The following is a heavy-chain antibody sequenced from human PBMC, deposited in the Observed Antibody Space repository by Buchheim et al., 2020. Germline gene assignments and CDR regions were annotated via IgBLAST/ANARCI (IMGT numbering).Heavy chain of an antibody. CDR1: GGTFSSYA. CDR3: ARDYYDSSGYYYEQYYYGMDV. CDR2: IIPIYGTA. V-gene: IGHV1-69*01. Sequence: QVQLVQSGAEVKKPGSSVKVSCKASGGTFSSYAISWVRQAPGQGLEWMGGIIPIYGTANYAQKFQGRVTITADESKNTAYMELSSLRSEDTAVYYCARDYYDSSGYYYEQYYYGMDVWGQGTT. D-gene: IGHD3-22*01. J-gene: IGHJ6*02.